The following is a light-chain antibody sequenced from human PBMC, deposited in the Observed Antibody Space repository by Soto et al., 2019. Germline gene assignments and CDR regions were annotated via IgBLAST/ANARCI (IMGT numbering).Light chain of an antibody. J-gene: IGLJ2*01. V-gene: IGLV2-11*01. CDR3: CSYGGSYISV. Sequence: QSALTQPRSVSGSPGQSVTISCTGTTSDVGGYNYVSWYQQHPGKAPKFLIYDVSKRPSGVPDRFSGSKSGSTASLTISGLQAEDEADYYCCSYGGSYISVFGGGTKVTVL. CDR1: TSDVGGYNY. CDR2: DVS.